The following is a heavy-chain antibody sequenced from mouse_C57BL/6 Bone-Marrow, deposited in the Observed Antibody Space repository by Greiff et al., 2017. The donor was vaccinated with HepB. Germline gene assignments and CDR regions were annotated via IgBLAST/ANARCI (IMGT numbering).Heavy chain of an antibody. CDR1: GYSITSDY. V-gene: IGHV3-8*01. CDR3: ARYGVAHWYFDV. Sequence: EVHLVESGPGLAKPSQTLSLTCSVTGYSITSDYWNWIRKFPGNKLEYMGYISYSGSTYYNPSPKSLISITRDTSTNQYYLQLNSVTTEDTATYYCARYGVAHWYFDVWGTGTTVTVSS. CDR2: ISYSGST. D-gene: IGHD1-1*02. J-gene: IGHJ1*03.